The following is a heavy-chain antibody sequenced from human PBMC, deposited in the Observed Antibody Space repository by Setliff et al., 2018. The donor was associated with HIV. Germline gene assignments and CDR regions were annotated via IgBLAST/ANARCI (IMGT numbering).Heavy chain of an antibody. CDR2: ISAYNGNT. D-gene: IGHD3-9*01. CDR3: ARQDIPTGYYLFDY. CDR1: GYTFTSYG. V-gene: IGHV1-18*01. J-gene: IGHJ4*02. Sequence: ASVKVSCKASGYTFTSYGISWVRQALGQGLEWMGWISAYNGNTNYAQKLQGRVTMTTDTSTSTAYMELRSLRSDDTALYYCARQDIPTGYYLFDYWGQGTQVTVSS.